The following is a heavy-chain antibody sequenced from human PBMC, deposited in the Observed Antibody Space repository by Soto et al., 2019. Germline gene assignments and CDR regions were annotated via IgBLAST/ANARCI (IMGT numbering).Heavy chain of an antibody. CDR2: ISYDGSNK. J-gene: IGHJ4*02. D-gene: IGHD1-7*01. CDR1: GFTFSSYA. CDR3: ARGLELLDY. V-gene: IGHV3-30-3*01. Sequence: QVQLVESGGGVVQPGRSLRLSCAASGFTFSSYAMHWVRQAPGKGLEWVAVISYDGSNKYYADSVKGRFTISRDNSKNTLYLQMNSLRAEDTAVYYCARGLELLDYWGQGTLVTVSS.